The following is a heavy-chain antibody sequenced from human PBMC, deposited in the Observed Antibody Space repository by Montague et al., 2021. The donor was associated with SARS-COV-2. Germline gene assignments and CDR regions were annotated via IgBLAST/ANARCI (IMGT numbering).Heavy chain of an antibody. CDR2: INHSGST. D-gene: IGHD3-10*01. V-gene: IGHV4-34*01. Sequence: SETLSLTCAVYGGSFSGYYWSWIRQPPGKGLEWIGEINHSGSTNYNPSLQSRVTMSVDTSKNQFSLKLSSVTAADTAVYYCARGRRILLWFGEVLSGGDYNGMVACGEGATVSLS. CDR3: ARGRRILLWFGEVLSGGDYNGMVA. J-gene: IGHJ6*02. CDR1: GGSFSGYY.